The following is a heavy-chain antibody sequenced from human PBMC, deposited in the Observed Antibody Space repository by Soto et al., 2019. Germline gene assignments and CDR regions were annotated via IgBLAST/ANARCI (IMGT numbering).Heavy chain of an antibody. J-gene: IGHJ4*02. Sequence: QVQLVQSGAEVKKPGASVKVSCKASGYTFTSYYMHWVRQAPGQGLEWMGIINPSGGTTRYAQKFQXVVXMXKDTSTSTVYMELSSLRFEDTAVYYCASRLYGDLDYWGQGTLVTVSS. CDR1: GYTFTSYY. CDR2: INPSGGTT. D-gene: IGHD4-17*01. CDR3: ASRLYGDLDY. V-gene: IGHV1-46*03.